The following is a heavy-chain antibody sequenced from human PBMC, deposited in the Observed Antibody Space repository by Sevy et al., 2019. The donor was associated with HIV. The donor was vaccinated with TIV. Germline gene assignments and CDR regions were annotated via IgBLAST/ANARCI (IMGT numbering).Heavy chain of an antibody. J-gene: IGHJ6*03. CDR2: IKPNSGGT. D-gene: IGHD6-19*01. CDR1: GYIFNDCY. CDR3: ARAVEQWLGDYYYYMDV. V-gene: IGHV1-2*02. Sequence: ASVKVSCRASGYIFNDCYLHWVRQAPGQGLEWMGWIKPNSGGTDYAQKFQGRVTMTRDTSINTAYMDLTSLTFDDTAVYYCARAVEQWLGDYYYYMDVWGTGTTVTVSS.